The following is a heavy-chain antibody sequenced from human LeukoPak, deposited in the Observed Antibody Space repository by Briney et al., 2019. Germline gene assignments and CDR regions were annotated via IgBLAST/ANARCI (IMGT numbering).Heavy chain of an antibody. CDR2: INHSGST. V-gene: IGHV4-34*01. D-gene: IGHD2-15*01. Sequence: ASETLSLTCAAYGGSFSGYYWSWIRQPPGKGLEWIGEINHSGSTNYNPSLKSRVTISVDTSKNQFSLKLSSVTAADTAVYYCARGGRAATYWGQGTLVTVSS. J-gene: IGHJ4*02. CDR1: GGSFSGYY. CDR3: ARGGRAATY.